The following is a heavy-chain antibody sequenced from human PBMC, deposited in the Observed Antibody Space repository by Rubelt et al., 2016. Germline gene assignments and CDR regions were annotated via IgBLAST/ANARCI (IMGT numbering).Heavy chain of an antibody. J-gene: IGHJ6*02. CDR1: GYTFTSYY. CDR2: INPSDGST. V-gene: IGHV1-46*01. CDR3: ARDDNGMDV. Sequence: QVQLVQSGAEVRKPGASVKVSSKASGYTFTSYYIHWVRQAPGQGLECMGVINPSDGSTIYAPRFQRRITMTRDTSTTTVYMELGSLRSDDTAVYYCARDDNGMDVWGQGTTVTVSS.